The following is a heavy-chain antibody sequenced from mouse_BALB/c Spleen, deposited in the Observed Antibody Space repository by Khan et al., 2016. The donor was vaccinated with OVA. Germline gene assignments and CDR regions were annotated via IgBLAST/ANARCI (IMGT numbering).Heavy chain of an antibody. J-gene: IGHJ4*01. CDR1: GYTFTTAG. CDR2: INTHSGVP. D-gene: IGHD2-12*01. V-gene: IGHV9-4*02. CDR3: ARGGAAYCRSDGRAMEY. Sequence: QIQLVQSGPELKKPGETVRISCKASGYTFTTAGIQWVQKMPGKGLKWIGWINTHSGVPKYAEDFKGRIAFSLEISVRTGYLQITNLKNEDTATDFCARGGAAYCRSDGRAMEYWGQGTSVTVSS.